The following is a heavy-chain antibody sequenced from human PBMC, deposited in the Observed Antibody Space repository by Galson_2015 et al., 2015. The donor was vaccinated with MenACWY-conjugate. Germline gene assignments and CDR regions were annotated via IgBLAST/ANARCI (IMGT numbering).Heavy chain of an antibody. CDR3: AKSPRVSGLRVSQYYNYLEV. V-gene: IGHV4-59*01. Sequence: SETLSLTCTVSGASISSSYWNWIRQPPGKRLEWIGKIYFSTKIHYNPSLESRVTLSVDSSKSQVSLRLTSVTAADTAVYYCAKSPRVSGLRVSQYYNYLEVWGKGTTVTVSS. D-gene: IGHD3/OR15-3a*01. CDR1: GASISSSY. J-gene: IGHJ6*03. CDR2: IYFSTKI.